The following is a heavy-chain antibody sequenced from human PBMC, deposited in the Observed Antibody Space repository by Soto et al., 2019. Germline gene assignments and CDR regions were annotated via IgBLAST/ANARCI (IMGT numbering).Heavy chain of an antibody. D-gene: IGHD6-13*01. CDR2: INAGNGNT. V-gene: IGHV1-3*01. Sequence: QVPLVQSGAEVKKPGASVKVSCKASGYTFTSYAMHWVRQAPGQRLEWMGWINAGNGNTKYSQKFQGRVTITRDTSASTAYMELSSLRSEDTAVYYCASSIAAAGTFYFDYWGQGTLVTVSS. CDR3: ASSIAAAGTFYFDY. CDR1: GYTFTSYA. J-gene: IGHJ4*02.